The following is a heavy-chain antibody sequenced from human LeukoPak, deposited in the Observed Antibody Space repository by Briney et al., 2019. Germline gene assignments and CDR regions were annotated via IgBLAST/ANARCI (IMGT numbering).Heavy chain of an antibody. Sequence: GGSLRLSCAASGFGFSTTWMHWVRQVPGKGLVWISRINSDGSSTIYADSVKGRFTISRDNAKNSVYLLLNSLTPEDTAVYYCARDLRAGGTWSYGVYFDLWGRGTLVTVSS. CDR1: GFGFSTTW. D-gene: IGHD4-17*01. V-gene: IGHV3-74*01. J-gene: IGHJ2*01. CDR3: ARDLRAGGTWSYGVYFDL. CDR2: INSDGSST.